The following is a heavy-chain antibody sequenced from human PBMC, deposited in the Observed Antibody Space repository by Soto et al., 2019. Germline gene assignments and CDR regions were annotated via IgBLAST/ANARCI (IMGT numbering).Heavy chain of an antibody. CDR2: ISSGSSYI. D-gene: IGHD5-18*01. J-gene: IGHJ4*02. CDR3: ARHGYNYGGGYFDY. V-gene: IGHV3-21*01. CDR1: GFTFSSYS. Sequence: PGGSLRLSCAASGFTFSSYSMNWVRQAPGKGLEWVSSISSGSSYIYYGDSVKGRFIISRDNAENSLYLQMNSLRAEDTAVYYCARHGYNYGGGYFDYWGQGTLVTVSS.